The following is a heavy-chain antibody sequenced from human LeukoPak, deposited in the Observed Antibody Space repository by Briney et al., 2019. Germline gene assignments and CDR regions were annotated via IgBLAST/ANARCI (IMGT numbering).Heavy chain of an antibody. V-gene: IGHV4-59*01. D-gene: IGHD2/OR15-2a*01. CDR2: IYYTGTT. CDR1: GGSMSGYY. Sequence: SETLSLTCTVSGGSMSGYYRTWIRQPPGKAQEWLAYIYYTGTTNYHPSLESRVTISVDTSRNQCSLRLSSVAAADTAVYYCARLRGNYFPDFWGQGTLVTVSS. CDR3: ARLRGNYFPDF. J-gene: IGHJ4*02.